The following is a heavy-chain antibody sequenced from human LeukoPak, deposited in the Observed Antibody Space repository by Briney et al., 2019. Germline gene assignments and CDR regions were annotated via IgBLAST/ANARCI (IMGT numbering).Heavy chain of an antibody. CDR3: AKWGDYDVLTGYYVSDY. V-gene: IGHV3-33*06. D-gene: IGHD3-9*01. CDR1: GFTFSSYG. J-gene: IGHJ4*02. CDR2: IWYDGSNK. Sequence: PGRSLRLSCAASGFTFSSYGMHWVRQAPGKGLEWVAVIWYDGSNKYYADSVKGRFTISRDNSKNTVFLQMNSLRAEDTAVYYCAKWGDYDVLTGYYVSDYWGQGTLVTVSS.